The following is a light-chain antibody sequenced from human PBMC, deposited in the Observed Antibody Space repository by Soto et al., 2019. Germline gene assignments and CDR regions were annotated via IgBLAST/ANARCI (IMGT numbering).Light chain of an antibody. V-gene: IGKV3-20*01. Sequence: FVLTQSPGTLSGSRGEGATVWCRASQTVRNNYLAWYQQKPGRAPRLXIYDASSRATGIPDRFSGGGSGTDFTLTISRLEPEDFAVYYCQQFSSYPLTFGGGTKVDIK. CDR3: QQFSSYPLT. CDR1: QTVRNNY. CDR2: DAS. J-gene: IGKJ4*01.